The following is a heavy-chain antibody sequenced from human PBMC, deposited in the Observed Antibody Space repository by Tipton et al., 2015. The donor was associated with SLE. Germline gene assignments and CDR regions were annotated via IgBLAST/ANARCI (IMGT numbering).Heavy chain of an antibody. V-gene: IGHV3-21*01. CDR1: GFTFGDYA. CDR3: ARDQYSSGRWDY. Sequence: SLRLSCTASGFTFGDYAMSWVRQAPGKGLEWVSSITSTSSYTYYTDSVKGRFTISRDNAENSLFLQMNSLRAEDTAVYYCARDQYSSGRWDYWGQGALVTVSS. J-gene: IGHJ4*02. CDR2: ITSTSSYT. D-gene: IGHD6-19*01.